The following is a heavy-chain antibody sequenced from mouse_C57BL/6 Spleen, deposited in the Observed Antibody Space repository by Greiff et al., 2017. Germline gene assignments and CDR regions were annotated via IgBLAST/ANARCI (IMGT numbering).Heavy chain of an antibody. CDR1: GYTFTDYY. CDR3: ARPLYYDGFGY. D-gene: IGHD1-1*01. Sequence: VQLQQSGPELVKPGASVKISCKASGYTFTDYYMNWVKQSPGKSLEWIGDINPNNGGTSYNQKFKGKATLTVDKSSSTAYRELRSLTSEDSAVYYCARPLYYDGFGYWGQGTLVTVSA. CDR2: INPNNGGT. J-gene: IGHJ3*01. V-gene: IGHV1-26*01.